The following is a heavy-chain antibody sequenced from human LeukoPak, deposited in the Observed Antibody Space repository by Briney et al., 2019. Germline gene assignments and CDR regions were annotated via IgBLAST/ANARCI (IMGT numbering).Heavy chain of an antibody. J-gene: IGHJ6*03. Sequence: SETLSLTCAVYGGSFSGYYWSWIRQPPGKGLEWIGYIYYSGSTNYNPSLKSRVTISLDTSKYQFSLKLSSVTAADTALYYCASLHVGGYYPSFYYYMDVWGKGTTVTVSS. CDR1: GGSFSGYY. D-gene: IGHD3-3*01. V-gene: IGHV4-59*01. CDR2: IYYSGST. CDR3: ASLHVGGYYPSFYYYMDV.